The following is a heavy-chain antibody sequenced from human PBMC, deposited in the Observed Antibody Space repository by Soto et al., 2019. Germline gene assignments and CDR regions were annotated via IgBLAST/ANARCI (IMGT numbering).Heavy chain of an antibody. CDR3: ARGDSTDCSNGVCSFFYNHDMDV. J-gene: IGHJ6*02. CDR1: GYTFTGYY. Sequence: ASVKVSCKAAGYTFTGYYMHWVRQAPGQGLEWMGWINPNSGGTNYAQKFQGRVTMTRDTSISTAYMELSSLTSDDTAIYYCARGDSTDCSNGVCSFFYNHDMDVWGQGTTVTVSS. V-gene: IGHV1-2*02. D-gene: IGHD2-8*01. CDR2: INPNSGGT.